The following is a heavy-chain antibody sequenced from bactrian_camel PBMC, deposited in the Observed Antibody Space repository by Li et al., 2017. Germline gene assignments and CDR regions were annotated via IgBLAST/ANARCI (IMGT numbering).Heavy chain of an antibody. D-gene: IGHD2*01. CDR3: AASNGRCPPQRLSDVTY. CDR1: GFTVNSRC. CDR2: IARLGST. V-gene: IGHV3S9*01. J-gene: IGHJ4*01. Sequence: HVQLVESGGDSVQAGGSLRLSCVASGFTVNSRCMGWFRQAPGKEREWITSIARLGSTYYADFVRGRLTISRDNTKNTVYLQINSLKPEDSNAYYCAASNGRCPPQRLSDVTYWGQGTQVTVS.